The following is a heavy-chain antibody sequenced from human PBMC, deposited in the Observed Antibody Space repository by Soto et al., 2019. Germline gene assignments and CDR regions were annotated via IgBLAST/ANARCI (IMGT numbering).Heavy chain of an antibody. CDR1: GGSISSSSYY. CDR2: IYYSGST. V-gene: IGHV4-39*01. Sequence: QLQLQESGPGLVKPSETLSLTCTVSGGSISSSSYYWGWIRQPPGKGLEWIGSIYYSGSTYYNPSLKSRVTISVDTSKNQFSLKLSSVTAADTAVYYCAEGGGMATGAFDIWGQGQWSPSLQ. J-gene: IGHJ3*02. CDR3: AEGGGMATGAFDI. D-gene: IGHD5-12*01.